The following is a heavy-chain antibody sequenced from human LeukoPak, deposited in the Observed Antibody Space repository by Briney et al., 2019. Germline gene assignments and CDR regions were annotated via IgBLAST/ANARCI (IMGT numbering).Heavy chain of an antibody. CDR1: GLTFSSYS. CDR3: ARDPGIAAAGTYAFDI. D-gene: IGHD6-13*01. V-gene: IGHV3-21*05. CDR2: ISSSSSPI. J-gene: IGHJ3*02. Sequence: GGSLRLSCVVSGLTFSSYSMNWVRQAPGKGLEWVSYISSSSSPIYYADSVKGRFTISRDNAKNSLYLQMNSLRAEDTAVYYCARDPGIAAAGTYAFDIWGQGTMVTVSS.